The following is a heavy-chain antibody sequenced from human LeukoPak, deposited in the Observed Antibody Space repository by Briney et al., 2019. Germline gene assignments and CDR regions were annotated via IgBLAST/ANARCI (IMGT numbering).Heavy chain of an antibody. CDR3: AKDSYGDYNFDY. V-gene: IGHV3-23*01. CDR2: ISGSGGST. D-gene: IGHD4-17*01. CDR1: GFTFSSYA. Sequence: PGGSLRLSCAASGFTFSSYAMSWVRQAPGKGLEWVSAISGSGGSTYYADSVKGRFTISRDNSKNTLYLQMNSLRAEGTAVYYCAKDSYGDYNFDYWGQGTLVTVSS. J-gene: IGHJ4*02.